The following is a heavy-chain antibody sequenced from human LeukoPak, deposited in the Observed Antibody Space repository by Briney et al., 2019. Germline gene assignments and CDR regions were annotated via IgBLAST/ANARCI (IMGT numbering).Heavy chain of an antibody. J-gene: IGHJ6*03. CDR1: GFTFSSYA. Sequence: GGSLRLSCAASGFTFSSYAMSWVRQAPGKGLEWVSAISGSGGSTYYADSVKGRFTISRDNSKNTLYLQMNSLRAEDTAVYYCAKERLVGATRFYYYYMGVWGKGTTVTVSS. V-gene: IGHV3-23*01. CDR3: AKERLVGATRFYYYYMGV. CDR2: ISGSGGST. D-gene: IGHD1-26*01.